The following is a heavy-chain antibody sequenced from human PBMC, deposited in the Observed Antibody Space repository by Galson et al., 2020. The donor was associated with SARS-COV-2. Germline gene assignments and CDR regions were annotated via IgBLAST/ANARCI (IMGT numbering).Heavy chain of an antibody. CDR1: GFTFSGYG. J-gene: IGHJ5*02. Sequence: GGSLRLSCAAFGFTFSGYGMHWVRQAPGKGLEWVALISYDGTKTYYIDSVKGRFTISRDSSKKTLYLQMNSLRPEDTAVYYCAKDPPTHGTGTYPYSWGQGTLVTVSS. CDR3: AKDPPTHGTGTYPYS. CDR2: ISYDGTKT. D-gene: IGHD3-16*02. V-gene: IGHV3-30*18.